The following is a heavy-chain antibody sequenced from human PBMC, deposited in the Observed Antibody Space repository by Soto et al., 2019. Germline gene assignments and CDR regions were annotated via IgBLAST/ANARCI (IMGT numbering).Heavy chain of an antibody. CDR3: AKAGYDFWSGYWDY. CDR1: GFTFSSYG. D-gene: IGHD3-3*01. V-gene: IGHV3-30*18. CDR2: ISYDGSNK. J-gene: IGHJ4*02. Sequence: QVQLVESGGGVVQPGRSLRLSCAASGFTFSSYGMHWVRQAPGKGLEWVAVISYDGSNKYYADSVKGRFTISRDNSKNTLYLQMNSLRAEDSAVYYCAKAGYDFWSGYWDYWGQGTLVTVSS.